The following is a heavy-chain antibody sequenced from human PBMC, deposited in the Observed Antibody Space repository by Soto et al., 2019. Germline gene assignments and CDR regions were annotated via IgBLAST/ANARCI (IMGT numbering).Heavy chain of an antibody. CDR1: GFTFSSYS. Sequence: GGSLRLSCAASGFTFSSYSMNWVRQAPGKGLEWVSYISSSSSTIYYADSVKGRFTISRDNAKNSLYLQMNSLRDEDTAVYYCASRIGPGLAVRSMDVWGQGTTVTVSS. CDR3: ASRIGPGLAVRSMDV. CDR2: ISSSSSTI. D-gene: IGHD6-6*01. V-gene: IGHV3-48*02. J-gene: IGHJ6*02.